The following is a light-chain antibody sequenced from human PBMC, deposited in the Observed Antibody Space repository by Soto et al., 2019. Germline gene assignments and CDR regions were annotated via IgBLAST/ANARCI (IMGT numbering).Light chain of an antibody. CDR2: EVN. Sequence: QSVLTQPPSASGSPGQSVTISCTGANSDVGSYNFVSWYQQHPGKAPKLLIYEVNKRPSGVPDRFSGSKSGNTASLTVSGLQAEDEADYYCSSYAGTNTRSLFGGRTKVTVL. CDR1: NSDVGSYNF. CDR3: SSYAGTNTRSL. J-gene: IGLJ1*01. V-gene: IGLV2-8*01.